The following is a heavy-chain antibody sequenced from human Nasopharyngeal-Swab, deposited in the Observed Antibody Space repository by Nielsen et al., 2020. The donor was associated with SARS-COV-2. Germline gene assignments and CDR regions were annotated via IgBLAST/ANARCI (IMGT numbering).Heavy chain of an antibody. CDR2: IYSGGST. CDR3: ARATFADWYFDL. Sequence: GGSLGLSCAASGFTVSSNYMSWVRQAPGKGLEWVSVIYSGGSTYYADSVKGRFTISRDNSKNTLYLQMNSLRAEDTAVYYCARATFADWYFDLWGRGTLVTVSS. J-gene: IGHJ2*01. D-gene: IGHD2/OR15-2a*01. V-gene: IGHV3-66*01. CDR1: GFTVSSNY.